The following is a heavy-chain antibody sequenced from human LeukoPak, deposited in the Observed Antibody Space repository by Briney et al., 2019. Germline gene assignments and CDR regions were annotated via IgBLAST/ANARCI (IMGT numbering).Heavy chain of an antibody. CDR2: IYSGGST. J-gene: IGHJ4*02. Sequence: GGSLRLSCAASGFTFSDYYMSWVRQAPGKGLEWVSVIYSGGSTYYADSVKGRFTISRDNSKNTLYLQMSSLRAEDTAVYYCARATRSYDFWSGYYFDYWGQGTLVTVSS. CDR3: ARATRSYDFWSGYYFDY. D-gene: IGHD3-3*01. V-gene: IGHV3-53*01. CDR1: GFTFSDYY.